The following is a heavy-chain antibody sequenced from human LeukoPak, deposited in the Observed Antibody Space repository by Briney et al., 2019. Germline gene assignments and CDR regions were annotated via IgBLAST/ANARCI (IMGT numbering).Heavy chain of an antibody. CDR2: IYYSGGT. J-gene: IGHJ4*02. Sequence: SETLSLTCTVSGGSISSSSYYWGWIRQPPGKGLEWIGGIYYSGGTNYNPSLKSRVTISVDTSKNQFSLKLSSVTAADTAVYYCAREAASGYVGYWGQGTLVTVSS. D-gene: IGHD2-15*01. CDR1: GGSISSSSYY. V-gene: IGHV4-39*07. CDR3: AREAASGYVGY.